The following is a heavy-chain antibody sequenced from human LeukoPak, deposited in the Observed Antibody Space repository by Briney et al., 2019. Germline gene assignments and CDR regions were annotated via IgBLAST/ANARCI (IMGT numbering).Heavy chain of an antibody. CDR3: ARGQWELPYYFDY. J-gene: IGHJ4*02. CDR2: MNPNSGNT. Sequence: ASVKVSCKASGYTFTSYDINWVRQATGPGLEWMGWMNPNSGNTGYAQKFQGRVTMTRNTSISTAYMELSSLRSEDTAVYYCARGQWELPYYFDYWGQGTLVTVSS. D-gene: IGHD1-26*01. V-gene: IGHV1-8*01. CDR1: GYTFTSYD.